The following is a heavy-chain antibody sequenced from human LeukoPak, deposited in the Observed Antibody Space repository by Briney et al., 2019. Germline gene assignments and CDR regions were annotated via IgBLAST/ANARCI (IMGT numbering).Heavy chain of an antibody. D-gene: IGHD2-15*01. CDR3: ALSPIGYCSGGSCSALHKYDY. CDR1: GYTFTSYG. Sequence: ASVKVSCKASGYTFTSYGISWVRQAPGQGLEWMGWISAYNGNTNYAQKLRGRVTMTTDTSTSTAYMELRSLRSDDTAVYYCALSPIGYCSGGSCSALHKYDYWGQGTLVTVSS. V-gene: IGHV1-18*01. J-gene: IGHJ4*02. CDR2: ISAYNGNT.